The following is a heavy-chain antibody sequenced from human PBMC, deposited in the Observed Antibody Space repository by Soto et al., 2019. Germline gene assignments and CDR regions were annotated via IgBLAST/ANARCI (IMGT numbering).Heavy chain of an antibody. CDR1: GYTFTSYD. CDR3: AVTYDSSGYPFDY. CDR2: MNPNSGNT. V-gene: IGHV1-8*01. Sequence: ASVKVSCKASGYTFTSYDINWVRQATGQGLEWIGWMNPNSGNTDYAQKFQGRVTMTRNTSISTAYMELSSLRSEDTAVYYCAVTYDSSGYPFDYWGQGTLVTVSS. D-gene: IGHD3-22*01. J-gene: IGHJ4*02.